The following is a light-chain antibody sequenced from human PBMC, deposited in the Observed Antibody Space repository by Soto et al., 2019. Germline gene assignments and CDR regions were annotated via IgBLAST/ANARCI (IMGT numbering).Light chain of an antibody. V-gene: IGKV3-20*01. CDR2: GSS. J-gene: IGKJ1*01. CDR3: QQYDSSPPT. Sequence: EIVLTQSPGTLSLSPGERATLSCRASQTVSSSYLAWYQHKPGQAPRLLIYGSSSRATGIPDRFSGSGSGTDFTLTISRLKPEDFAVYYCQQYDSSPPTFGQGTKVDIK. CDR1: QTVSSSY.